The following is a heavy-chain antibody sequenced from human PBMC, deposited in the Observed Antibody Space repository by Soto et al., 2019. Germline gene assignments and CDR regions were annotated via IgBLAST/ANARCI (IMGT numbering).Heavy chain of an antibody. D-gene: IGHD6-19*01. Sequence: SDTLSLPCTVAGDSIRGYCWRWIRPPPGKGLEGIGYIYSRGSTNYNPSLKSRVTISVDTSKNQFSLTLTSVTAADTAVYYCARGLVGWRADYWGQGTLVTVSS. CDR1: GDSIRGYC. CDR3: ARGLVGWRADY. V-gene: IGHV4-59*01. CDR2: IYSRGST. J-gene: IGHJ4*02.